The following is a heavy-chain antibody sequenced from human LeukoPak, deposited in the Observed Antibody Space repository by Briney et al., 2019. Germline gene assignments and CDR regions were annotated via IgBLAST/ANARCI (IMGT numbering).Heavy chain of an antibody. CDR3: ARGLLTFGGVIGGPQALEYVQH. CDR2: SSAYNGRT. Sequence: ASVTVSCKASGYTFTNYGISWVRQTPGQGLEWMGWSSAYNGRTNYAQKFQGRVTMTTDTSTSTAYMELRSLTSDDTAMYYCARGLLTFGGVIGGPQALEYVQHWGQGTLVTVSS. CDR1: GYTFTNYG. V-gene: IGHV1-18*01. D-gene: IGHD3-16*02. J-gene: IGHJ1*01.